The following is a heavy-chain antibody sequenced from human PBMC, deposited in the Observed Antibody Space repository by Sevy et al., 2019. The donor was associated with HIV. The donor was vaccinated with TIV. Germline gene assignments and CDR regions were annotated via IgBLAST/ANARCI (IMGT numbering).Heavy chain of an antibody. V-gene: IGHV3-9*01. D-gene: IGHD6-13*01. CDR3: AKEYGGWYTSTWYFFDY. CDR2: INWNSGSI. CDR1: GFNLDDYA. J-gene: IGHJ4*02. Sequence: GGSLRLSCAASGFNLDDYAMHWVRQAPGKGLEWVSGINWNSGSIAYADSVKGRFSISRDNAKNSLYRQLNSLRAEDTAVYYCAKEYGGWYTSTWYFFDYWGQGTLVTVSS.